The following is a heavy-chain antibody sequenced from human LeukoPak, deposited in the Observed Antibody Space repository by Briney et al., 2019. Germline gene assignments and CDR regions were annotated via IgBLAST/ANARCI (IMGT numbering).Heavy chain of an antibody. Sequence: PGGSLRLSCAASGFTFSSYAMSWVRQAPGKGLEWVSAISGSGGSTYYADSVKSRFTISRDNAKNPLYVQMNSLRVEDTALYYCEKEDSYCSSSSCYSFDSWGQGTLVTVSS. CDR2: ISGSGGST. V-gene: IGHV3-23*01. CDR1: GFTFSSYA. J-gene: IGHJ4*02. D-gene: IGHD2-2*02. CDR3: EKEDSYCSSSSCYSFDS.